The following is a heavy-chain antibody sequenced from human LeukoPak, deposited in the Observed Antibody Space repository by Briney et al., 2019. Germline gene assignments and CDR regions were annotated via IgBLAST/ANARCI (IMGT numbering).Heavy chain of an antibody. J-gene: IGHJ4*02. CDR2: MKYDGSEK. V-gene: IGHV3-7*01. CDR1: GYTLSSYW. CDR3: ARDIEAAGLFDY. Sequence: GESLRLSCAASGYTLSSYWMSWVRQAPGKGLEWVANMKYDGSEKYYVDSVKGRFTISRDNAKNSLYLQMNSLDAEDTDVYSSARDIEAAGLFDYWGQGTLVTVSS. D-gene: IGHD6-13*01.